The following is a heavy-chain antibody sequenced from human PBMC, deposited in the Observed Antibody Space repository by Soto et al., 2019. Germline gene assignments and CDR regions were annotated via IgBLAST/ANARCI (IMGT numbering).Heavy chain of an antibody. CDR2: INPETGGT. D-gene: IGHD2-2*01. Sequence: ASVKVSCKASGYTFTGCYVHWVREAPGQGLEWMGWINPETGGTSYAQKFQGRVTLSRDTSINTAYLELSRLRFDDAAVYFCARERYQVISDGMDVWGQGTTVTVSS. CDR3: ARERYQVISDGMDV. J-gene: IGHJ6*02. CDR1: GYTFTGCY. V-gene: IGHV1-2*02.